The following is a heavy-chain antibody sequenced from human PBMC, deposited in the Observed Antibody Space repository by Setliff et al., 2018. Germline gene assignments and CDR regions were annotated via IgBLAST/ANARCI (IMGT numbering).Heavy chain of an antibody. J-gene: IGHJ4*02. CDR2: MNPGRGSR. CDR3: SKLVRYCTTTACQGASGAEF. V-gene: IGHV1-18*01. CDR1: GYTLSNSI. D-gene: IGHD2-8*01. Sequence: GASVKVSCKASGYTLSNSILSWVRQAPGQGLEWMGVMNPGRGSRNYAPKLQGRVTMTTDASTSTAYMELRGLTSDDTAVYYCSKLVRYCTTTACQGASGAEFWGQGTLVTVSS.